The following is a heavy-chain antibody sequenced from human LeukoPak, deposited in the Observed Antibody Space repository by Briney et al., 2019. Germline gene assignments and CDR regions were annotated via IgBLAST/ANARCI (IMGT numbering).Heavy chain of an antibody. CDR2: INGSGSST. J-gene: IGHJ4*02. Sequence: PGGSLRLSCAASGFTFTNYAMSWVRQAPGKGLEWVSVINGSGSSTYYADSVKGRFTISRDDSKNTLYLQMNSLRAEDTAVYFCAKDSASYGRFDYWGQGTLVTVSS. V-gene: IGHV3-23*01. CDR3: AKDSASYGRFDY. CDR1: GFTFTNYA. D-gene: IGHD5-18*01.